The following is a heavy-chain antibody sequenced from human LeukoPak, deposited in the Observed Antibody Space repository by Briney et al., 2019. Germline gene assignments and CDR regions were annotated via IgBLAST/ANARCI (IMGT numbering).Heavy chain of an antibody. Sequence: SETLSLTCTVSGVSISSSNSYWGWIRQPPGEGLEWIGSIYYSGNTYYNASLKSQVSISIDTSKNQFSLKLTSVTAADTAVYYCARQTGSGLFILPGGQGTLVTVSP. CDR2: IYYSGNT. J-gene: IGHJ4*02. D-gene: IGHD3/OR15-3a*01. CDR1: GVSISSSNSY. V-gene: IGHV4-39*01. CDR3: ARQTGSGLFILP.